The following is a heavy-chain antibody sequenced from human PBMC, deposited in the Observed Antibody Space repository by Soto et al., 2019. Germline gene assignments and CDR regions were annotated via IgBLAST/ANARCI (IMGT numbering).Heavy chain of an antibody. Sequence: SETLSLTCTVSGGSISSGGYYWSWIRQHPGKGLEWIGYIYYSGSTYYNPSLKSRVTISVDTSKNQFSLKLSSVTAADTAVYYCAREGYYYDSSGYFWGQGKMVTVSS. V-gene: IGHV4-31*03. D-gene: IGHD3-22*01. CDR3: AREGYYYDSSGYF. CDR2: IYYSGST. CDR1: GGSISSGGYY. J-gene: IGHJ3*01.